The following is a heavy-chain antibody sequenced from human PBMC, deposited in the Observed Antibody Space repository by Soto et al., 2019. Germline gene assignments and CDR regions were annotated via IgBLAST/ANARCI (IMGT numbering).Heavy chain of an antibody. CDR2: ISAYNGNT. CDR1: GYTFTSYG. J-gene: IGHJ4*02. CDR3: ARGPGIAAAGTISDY. V-gene: IGHV1-18*01. Sequence: WASVKVSCKASGYTFTSYGISWVRQAPGQGLEWMGWISAYNGNTNYAQKLQGRITMTTDTSTSTAYMELRSLRSDDTAVYYCARGPGIAAAGTISDYWGQGTLVTVSS. D-gene: IGHD6-13*01.